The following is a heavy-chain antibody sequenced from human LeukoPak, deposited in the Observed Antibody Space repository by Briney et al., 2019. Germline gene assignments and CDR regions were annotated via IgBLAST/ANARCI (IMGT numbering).Heavy chain of an antibody. Sequence: VASVTVSCKASGYTFTGYYMHWVRQAPGQGLEWMGWINPNSGGTNYAQKFQGRVTMTRDTSISTAYMELSRLRSDDTAVYYCARDTVSHAFDIWGQGTMVTVSS. J-gene: IGHJ3*02. V-gene: IGHV1-2*02. D-gene: IGHD4-11*01. CDR1: GYTFTGYY. CDR3: ARDTVSHAFDI. CDR2: INPNSGGT.